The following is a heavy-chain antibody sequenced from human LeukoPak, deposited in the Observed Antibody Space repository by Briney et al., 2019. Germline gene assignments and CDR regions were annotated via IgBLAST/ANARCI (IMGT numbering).Heavy chain of an antibody. D-gene: IGHD5-12*01. V-gene: IGHV3-23*01. CDR1: GFTFSSYS. J-gene: IGHJ5*02. CDR3: TKDLEGYSNP. Sequence: GGSLRLSCAASGFTFSSYSMTWVRQAPGKGLDWVSTISGSGGSTYYADSVKGRFIISRDNSKNTLLLQMNSLRGEDTAVYYCTKDLEGYSNPWGQGTLVTVSS. CDR2: ISGSGGST.